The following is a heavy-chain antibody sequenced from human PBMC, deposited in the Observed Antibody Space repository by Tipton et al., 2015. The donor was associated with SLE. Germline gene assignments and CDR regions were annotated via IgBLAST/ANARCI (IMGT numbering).Heavy chain of an antibody. CDR3: ARGGDSTGGFDP. CDR1: GGSISSSSHY. J-gene: IGHJ5*02. Sequence: TLSLTCTVSGGSISSSSHYWGWIRQPPGKGLEWIGSIYYSGSTYYNPSLKSRVTISVDTSKNQFSLKLSSVTAADTAVYYCARGGDSTGGFDPWGQGTLVTVSS. V-gene: IGHV4-39*07. D-gene: IGHD3-10*01. CDR2: IYYSGST.